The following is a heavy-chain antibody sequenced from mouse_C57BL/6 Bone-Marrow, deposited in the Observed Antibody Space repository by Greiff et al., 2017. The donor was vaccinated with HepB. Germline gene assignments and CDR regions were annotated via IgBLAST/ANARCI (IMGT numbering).Heavy chain of an antibody. CDR1: GYTFTSYW. D-gene: IGHD1-1*01. Sequence: QVQLQQSGAELVMPGASVKLSCKASGYTFTSYWMHWVKQRPGQGLEWIGEIDPSDSYTNYNQKFKGKSTLTVDKSSSTAYMQLSSLTSEDSAVYYCASVYYYGSSPWYFDVWGTGTTVTVSS. V-gene: IGHV1-69*01. CDR2: IDPSDSYT. J-gene: IGHJ1*03. CDR3: ASVYYYGSSPWYFDV.